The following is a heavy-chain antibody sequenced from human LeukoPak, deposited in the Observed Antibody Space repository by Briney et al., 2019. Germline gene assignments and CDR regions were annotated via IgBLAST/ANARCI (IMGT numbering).Heavy chain of an antibody. D-gene: IGHD6-6*01. V-gene: IGHV3-7*03. CDR1: GFTFSSSA. CDR3: AGEPRQLAY. J-gene: IGHJ4*02. CDR2: INEVGSDT. Sequence: PGGSLRLSCAASGFTFSSSAMSWVRQVPGKGLEWVSSINEVGSDTRYADSVRGRFTISRDNAKNSLYLQMNSLTVEDTATYYCAGEPRQLAYWGQGTLVTVSS.